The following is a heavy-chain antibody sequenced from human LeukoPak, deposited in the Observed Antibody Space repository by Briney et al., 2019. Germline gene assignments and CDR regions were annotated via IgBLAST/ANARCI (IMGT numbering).Heavy chain of an antibody. CDR1: GYSISSGYY. V-gene: IGHV4-61*01. CDR2: IYYSGST. Sequence: SETLSLTCTVSGYSISSGYYWGWIRQPPGKGLEWIGYIYYSGSTKYNPSLKSRVTISVDTSKNQFSLKLSSVTAADTAVYYCARARITMVRGVPNWFDPWGQGTLVTVSS. CDR3: ARARITMVRGVPNWFDP. D-gene: IGHD3-10*01. J-gene: IGHJ5*02.